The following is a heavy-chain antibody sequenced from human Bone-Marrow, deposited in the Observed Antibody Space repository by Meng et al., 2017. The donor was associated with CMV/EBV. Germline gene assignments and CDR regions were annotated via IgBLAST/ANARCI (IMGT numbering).Heavy chain of an antibody. D-gene: IGHD1-26*01. CDR2: ISGSGGST. CDR3: ARGTRPYSGSYYGGDFDY. Sequence: GESLKISCAASGFTFSSYAMSWVRQAPGKGLEWVSAISGSGGSTYYADSVKGRFTISRDNSKNTPYLQMNSLRAEDTAVHYCARGTRPYSGSYYGGDFDYWGQGTLVTVSS. J-gene: IGHJ4*02. V-gene: IGHV3-23*01. CDR1: GFTFSSYA.